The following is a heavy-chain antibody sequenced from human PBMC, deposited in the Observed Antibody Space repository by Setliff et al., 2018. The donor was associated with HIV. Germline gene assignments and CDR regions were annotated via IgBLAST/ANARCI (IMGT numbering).Heavy chain of an antibody. D-gene: IGHD3-22*01. CDR1: GYSISSSNW. CDR3: ARISNGFEPNAFDT. Sequence: PSETLSLTCVASGYSISSSNWWGWIRQPPGKGLEWIGYINHNELTYYNPSLKSRIIMSVDTSKKQLSLKPSSVTAVDTAVYFCARISNGFEPNAFDTWGRGTMVTVSS. CDR2: INHNELT. J-gene: IGHJ3*02. V-gene: IGHV4-28*01.